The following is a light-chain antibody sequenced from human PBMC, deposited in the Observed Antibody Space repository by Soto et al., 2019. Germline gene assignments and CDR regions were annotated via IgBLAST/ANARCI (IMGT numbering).Light chain of an antibody. Sequence: DIQITQSPSTLSASAGDTVTITCRASQSISTFLAWYQQKPGKAPKLLIFDASSLKSGVPSRFSGSGSGTEFTLTISSLQPDDFATYYCQQYDSYSWTFGQGTKVEIK. J-gene: IGKJ1*01. CDR2: DAS. CDR1: QSISTF. V-gene: IGKV1-5*01. CDR3: QQYDSYSWT.